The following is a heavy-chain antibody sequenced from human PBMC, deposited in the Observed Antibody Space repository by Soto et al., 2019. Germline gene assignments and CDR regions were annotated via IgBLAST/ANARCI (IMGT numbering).Heavy chain of an antibody. CDR2: ISYDGSNK. J-gene: IGHJ4*02. D-gene: IGHD1-26*01. CDR1: GFTFSSYA. Sequence: GGSLRLSCAASGFTFSSYAMHWVRQAPGKVLEWVAVISYDGSNKYYADSVKGRFTISRDNSKNTLYLQMNSLRAEDTAVYYCAKGYSGSYGGNFDYWGQGTLVTVSS. V-gene: IGHV3-30-3*01. CDR3: AKGYSGSYGGNFDY.